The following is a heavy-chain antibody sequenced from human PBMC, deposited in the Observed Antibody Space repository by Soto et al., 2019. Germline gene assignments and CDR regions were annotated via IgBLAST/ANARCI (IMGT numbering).Heavy chain of an antibody. CDR3: ATSQGYCSGGSCSNDAFDI. CDR1: GYTLTSYY. D-gene: IGHD2-15*01. V-gene: IGHV1-46*01. J-gene: IGHJ3*02. Sequence: GASVKVSCKASGYTLTSYYMHWVRQAPGQGLEWMGVINPSGASTSYAQKFQGRVTMTRDTSTSTVYMELSSLRSEDTAVYYCATSQGYCSGGSCSNDAFDIWGQGTMVT. CDR2: INPSGAST.